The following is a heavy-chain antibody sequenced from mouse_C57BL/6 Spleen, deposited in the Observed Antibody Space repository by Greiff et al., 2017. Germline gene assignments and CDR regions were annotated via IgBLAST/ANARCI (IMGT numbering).Heavy chain of an antibody. CDR3: ARRGVYGYDGFDD. CDR2: IYPGDGDT. D-gene: IGHD2-2*01. CDR1: GYAFSSYW. J-gene: IGHJ2*01. V-gene: IGHV1-80*01. Sequence: QVQLQQSGAELVKPGASVKISCKASGYAFSSYWMNWVKQRPGQGLEWIGQIYPGDGDTNYNGKFKGKATLTADKSSSTAYMQLSSLTSEDSAVYSSARRGVYGYDGFDDWGQGTTLTVSS.